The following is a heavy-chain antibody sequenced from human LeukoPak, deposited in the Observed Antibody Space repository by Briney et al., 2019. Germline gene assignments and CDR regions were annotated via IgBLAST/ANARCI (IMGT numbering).Heavy chain of an antibody. D-gene: IGHD1-14*01. J-gene: IGHJ4*02. CDR3: ATVFRAGAKGDHFDH. Sequence: PGGSLRLSCAASGFTFNIAWMSWVRQAPGKGLEWVGHLKSAADGGAAAYGAPVQGRFTLSREDSENTLYLHMTSLKTEDTGTYYCATVFRAGAKGDHFDHWGQGTLVTVSS. CDR2: LKSAADGGAA. V-gene: IGHV3-15*01. CDR1: GFTFNIAW.